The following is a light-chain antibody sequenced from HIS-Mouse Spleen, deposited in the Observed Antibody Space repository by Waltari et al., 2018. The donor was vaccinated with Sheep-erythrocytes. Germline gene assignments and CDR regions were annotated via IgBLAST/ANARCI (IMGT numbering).Light chain of an antibody. Sequence: QSALTQPASVSGSPGQSITISCTGPSSYFGSYNLVSWYQQHPGKAPNLMIYEGSKRPSGVSNRFSGSKSGNTASLTISGLQAEDEADYYCCSYAGSSTPWVFGGGTKLTVL. CDR2: EGS. J-gene: IGLJ3*02. CDR3: CSYAGSSTPWV. V-gene: IGLV2-23*01. CDR1: SSYFGSYNL.